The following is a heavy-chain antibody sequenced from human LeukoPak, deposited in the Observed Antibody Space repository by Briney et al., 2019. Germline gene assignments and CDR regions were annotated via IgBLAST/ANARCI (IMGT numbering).Heavy chain of an antibody. CDR3: VRGNCRSTECYTDDAFDI. CDR1: GYTFTSYG. D-gene: IGHD2-2*02. CDR2: ISPYNGNT. J-gene: IGHJ3*02. V-gene: IGHV1-18*01. Sequence: ASVKVSCKASGYTFTSYGISWVRQAPGQGLEWMGWISPYNGNTNYAQTIQDRVTMTTDTSTSTGYMELRGLRSDDTAVYYCVRGNCRSTECYTDDAFDIWGQGTMVTVSS.